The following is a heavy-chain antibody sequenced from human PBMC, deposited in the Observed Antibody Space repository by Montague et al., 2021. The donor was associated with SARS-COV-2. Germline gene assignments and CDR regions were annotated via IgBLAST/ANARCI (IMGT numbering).Heavy chain of an antibody. CDR2: TYYRSKWYY. V-gene: IGHV6-1*01. D-gene: IGHD6-19*01. Sequence: CAISGDSVSSNSAAWNWIRQSPSRGLEWLGRTYYRSKWYYEYAVSLKSRITINPDTSKNQFSLQVKSMTPEDTVVYYCALAVAGRGGYDYWGQGTLVTVPS. CDR1: GDSVSSNSAA. CDR3: ALAVAGRGGYDY. J-gene: IGHJ4*02.